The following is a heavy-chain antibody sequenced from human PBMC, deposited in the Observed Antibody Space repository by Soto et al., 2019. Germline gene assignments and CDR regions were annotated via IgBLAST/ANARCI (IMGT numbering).Heavy chain of an antibody. V-gene: IGHV3-48*02. CDR1: GFTFSSYS. Sequence: EVQLVESGGGLVQPGGSLRLSCAASGFTFSSYSMNWIRQAPGKGLEWVSYISSSSYTIYYADSVKGRFTISRDDAKNSLYLQMNSLRDEDTAVYYCTRDRRLDSSSWFYFDYWGQGTLVTVSS. D-gene: IGHD6-13*01. J-gene: IGHJ4*02. CDR2: ISSSSYTI. CDR3: TRDRRLDSSSWFYFDY.